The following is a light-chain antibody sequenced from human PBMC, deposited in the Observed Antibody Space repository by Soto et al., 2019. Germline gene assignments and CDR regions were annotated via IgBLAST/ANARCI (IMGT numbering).Light chain of an antibody. CDR1: QGIRND. V-gene: IGKV1-6*01. CDR3: LQDYNYPRT. Sequence: VGNRVTITCRASQGIRNDLGWYQQKPGKAPKLLIYAASSLQSGVPSRFSGSGSGTDFTLTISSLQPEDFATYYCLQDYNYPRTFGQGTKVDIK. CDR2: AAS. J-gene: IGKJ1*01.